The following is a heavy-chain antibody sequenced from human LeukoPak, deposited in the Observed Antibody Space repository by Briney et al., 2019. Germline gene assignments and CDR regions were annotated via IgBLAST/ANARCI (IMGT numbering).Heavy chain of an antibody. CDR1: GGSISSYY. CDR2: IYTSGST. D-gene: IGHD3-10*01. CDR3: ARVDYYGSGSYSWFDP. V-gene: IGHV4-4*07. J-gene: IGHJ5*02. Sequence: SETLSPTCTVAGGSISSYYWSWIRQPAGKGLEWIGRIYTSGSTNYNPSLKSRVTMSVDTSKNQFSLKLSSVTAADTAVYYCARVDYYGSGSYSWFDPWGQGTLVTVSS.